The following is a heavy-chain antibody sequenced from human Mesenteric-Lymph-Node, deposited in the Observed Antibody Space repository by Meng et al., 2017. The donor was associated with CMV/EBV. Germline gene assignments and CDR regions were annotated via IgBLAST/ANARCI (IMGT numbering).Heavy chain of an antibody. CDR2: IKQDGNEK. V-gene: IGHV3-7*01. CDR1: GFTFSSYA. D-gene: IGHD1-26*01. CDR3: ASSAL. Sequence: GGSLRLSCAASGFTFSSYAMSWVRQAPGKGLEWVANIKQDGNEKYYVDSVKGRFTISRDNAKNSVYLQMNSLRVEDTAVYYCASSALWGQGTLVTVSS. J-gene: IGHJ4*02.